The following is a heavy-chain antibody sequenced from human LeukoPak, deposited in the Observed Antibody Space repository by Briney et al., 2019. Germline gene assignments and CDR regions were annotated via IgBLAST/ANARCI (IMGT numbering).Heavy chain of an antibody. Sequence: GGSLRLSCAASGFTFSSYAMSWVRQAPGKGLEWVSAISGSGGSTYYADSVKGRFTISRDSPKNTLYLQMNSLRADDTGVYYCARAPSFGTIPYYFDQWGQGTLVTVSS. CDR3: ARAPSFGTIPYYFDQ. CDR1: GFTFSSYA. J-gene: IGHJ4*02. V-gene: IGHV3-23*01. D-gene: IGHD1-7*01. CDR2: ISGSGGST.